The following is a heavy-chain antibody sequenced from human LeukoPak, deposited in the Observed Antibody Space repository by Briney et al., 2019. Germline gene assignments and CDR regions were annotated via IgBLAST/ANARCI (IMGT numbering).Heavy chain of an antibody. CDR3: ALSGYYYYYMDV. V-gene: IGHV1-69*05. J-gene: IGHJ6*03. CDR1: GGTFSSYA. D-gene: IGHD5/OR15-5a*01. Sequence: GASVKVSCKASGGTFSSYAISWVRQAPGQGLEWMGGIIPIFGTANYAQKFQGRVTITTDESTSTAYMELSSLRSEDTAVYYCALSGYYYYYMDVWGKGTTATVSS. CDR2: IIPIFGTA.